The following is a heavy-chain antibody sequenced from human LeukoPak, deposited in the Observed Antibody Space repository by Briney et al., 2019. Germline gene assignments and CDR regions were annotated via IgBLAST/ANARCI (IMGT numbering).Heavy chain of an antibody. D-gene: IGHD3-22*01. CDR2: INPNSGGT. CDR1: GYTFTGYY. CDR3: ARAPANKYDSRLPEDY. V-gene: IGHV1-2*02. Sequence: ASVKVSCKASGYTFTGYYMHWVRQAPGQGLEWMGWINPNSGGTNYAQKFQGRVTMTRDTSISTAYMELSRLRSDDTAVYYCARAPANKYDSRLPEDYWGQGTLVTVSS. J-gene: IGHJ4*02.